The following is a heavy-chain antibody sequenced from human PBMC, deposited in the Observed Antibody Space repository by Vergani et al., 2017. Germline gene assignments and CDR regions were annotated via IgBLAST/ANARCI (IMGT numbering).Heavy chain of an antibody. CDR2: INHSGST. Sequence: QVQLQQWGAGLLKPSETLSLTCAVYGGSFSGYYWSWIRQPPGKGLEWIGDINHSGSTNYNPSLKSRVTISVDTSKNQFSLKLSSVTAADTAVYYCAREYSSSRSGAFDIWGQGTMVTVSS. J-gene: IGHJ3*02. CDR3: AREYSSSRSGAFDI. V-gene: IGHV4-34*01. CDR1: GGSFSGYY. D-gene: IGHD6-13*01.